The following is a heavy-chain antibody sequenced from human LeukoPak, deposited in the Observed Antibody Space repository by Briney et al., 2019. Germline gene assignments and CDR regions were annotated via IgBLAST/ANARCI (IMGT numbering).Heavy chain of an antibody. CDR2: IFYSGGT. Sequence: PSQTLSLTRTVSGGSISSGGHYWIWIREHPGKGLEWIGYIFYSGGTYYNPSLKSRLTISVDTSKNQFSLKLNSVTAADTAVYYCASRSPPGETGYFDYWGQGTLVTVSS. J-gene: IGHJ4*02. D-gene: IGHD2-21*01. V-gene: IGHV4-31*03. CDR1: GGSISSGGHY. CDR3: ASRSPPGETGYFDY.